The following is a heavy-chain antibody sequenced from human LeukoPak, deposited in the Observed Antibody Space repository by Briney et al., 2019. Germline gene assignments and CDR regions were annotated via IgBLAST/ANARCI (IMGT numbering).Heavy chain of an antibody. CDR3: ARGYDFWSGEFLDY. V-gene: IGHV4-61*02. CDR1: GGSISSGSYY. J-gene: IGHJ4*02. Sequence: SETLSLTCTVSGGSISSGSYYWSWIRQPAGKGLEWIGRIYTSGSTSYNPSLKSRVTISVDTSKNQFSLKLSSVTAADTAVYYCARGYDFWSGEFLDYWGQGTLVTVSS. D-gene: IGHD3-3*01. CDR2: IYTSGST.